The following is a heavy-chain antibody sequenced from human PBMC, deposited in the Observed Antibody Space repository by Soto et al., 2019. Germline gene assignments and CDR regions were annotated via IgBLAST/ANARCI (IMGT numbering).Heavy chain of an antibody. Sequence: SETLSLTCAVSGSSLRGPYRWGWIRQSPGKGLEWLGSISYSGSTYYSPALKSRVTISLGTSMNQFSLRLTSVTAADTAVYYCARDRRDFYDNSDFFDYWGQGALVTVSS. J-gene: IGHJ4*02. CDR1: GSSLRGPYR. CDR3: ARDRRDFYDNSDFFDY. CDR2: ISYSGST. D-gene: IGHD3-22*01. V-gene: IGHV4-38-2*02.